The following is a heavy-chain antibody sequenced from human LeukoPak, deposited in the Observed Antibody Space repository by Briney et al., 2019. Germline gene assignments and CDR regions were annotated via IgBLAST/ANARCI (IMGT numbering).Heavy chain of an antibody. V-gene: IGHV4-59*11. Sequence: PSETLSLTCSVSDDSITMHYWPWIRPPPRKGLAWIGYVDHTGSTHFNPSLNGRVSISRDTTNILFSLRLRSVTAADTAVYFCARGRVSSSTWYSTYYYMDVWGKGTTVTVSS. D-gene: IGHD1-1*01. J-gene: IGHJ6*03. CDR1: DDSITMHY. CDR3: ARGRVSSSTWYSTYYYMDV. CDR2: VDHTGST.